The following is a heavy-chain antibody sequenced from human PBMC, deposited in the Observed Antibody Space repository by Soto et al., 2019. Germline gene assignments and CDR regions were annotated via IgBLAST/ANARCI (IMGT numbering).Heavy chain of an antibody. Sequence: EGQLVESGGGLVQPGGSLRLSCTVSGFTFTDYSLNWVRQAPGKGLEWLSYISASRTTIYYAGSVRGRFTVSRDNAKNSLYLPMNSLRDDETAVYYCARDGRRGYDLDVWGQGTMVTVSS. V-gene: IGHV3-48*02. CDR1: GFTFTDYS. CDR3: ARDGRRGYDLDV. J-gene: IGHJ6*02. D-gene: IGHD2-15*01. CDR2: ISASRTTI.